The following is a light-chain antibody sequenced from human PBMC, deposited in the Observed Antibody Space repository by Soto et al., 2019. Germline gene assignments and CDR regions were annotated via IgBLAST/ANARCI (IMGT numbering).Light chain of an antibody. CDR3: QQYYSAPFT. CDR2: WAS. J-gene: IGKJ4*01. V-gene: IGKV4-1*01. Sequence: DIVMTQSPDSLAVSLGERATINCKSSRSVLYSSNNNNYLAWYQQKPGQPPKLLIYWASTRESGVPDRFSGSGSGTDFTLTISSLQAEDVAVYYCQQYYSAPFTFGGGTKVEIK. CDR1: RSVLYSSNNNNY.